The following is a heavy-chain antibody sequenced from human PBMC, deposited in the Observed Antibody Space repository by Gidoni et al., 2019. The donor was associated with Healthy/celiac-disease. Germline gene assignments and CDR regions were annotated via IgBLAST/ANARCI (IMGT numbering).Heavy chain of an antibody. V-gene: IGHV4-4*02. CDR1: GGSISSSNW. CDR3: ARPGSIAAAATGGRAFDI. J-gene: IGHJ3*02. D-gene: IGHD6-13*01. CDR2: IYHSGST. Sequence: QVQLQESGPGLVKPSGTLSLTCAVSGGSISSSNWWSWVRQPPGKGLEWIGEIYHSGSTNYNPSLKSRVTISVDKSKNQFSLKLSSVTAADTAVYYCARPGSIAAAATGGRAFDIWGQGTMVTVSS.